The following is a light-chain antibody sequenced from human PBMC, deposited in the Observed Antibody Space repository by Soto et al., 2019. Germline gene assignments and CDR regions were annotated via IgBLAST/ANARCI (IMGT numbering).Light chain of an antibody. V-gene: IGLV1-40*01. CDR3: QSYDSSLSGYV. CDR1: SSNIGAGYE. Sequence: QSVLTQPPSVSEAPGQRVTISCTGSSSNIGAGYEAHWYQQVPGTAPKLLIYENNNRPSEVPDRFSGSKSGTSASLAITGLQAEDEAENYCQSYDSSLSGYVFGTGTKVTVL. J-gene: IGLJ1*01. CDR2: ENN.